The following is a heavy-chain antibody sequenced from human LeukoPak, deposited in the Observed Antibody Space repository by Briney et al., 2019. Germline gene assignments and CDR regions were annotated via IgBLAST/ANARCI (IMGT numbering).Heavy chain of an antibody. V-gene: IGHV3-33*01. D-gene: IGHD3-22*01. Sequence: GGSLRLSCAASGFTSSSYGMHWVRQAPGKGLEWVAVIWYDGSNKYYADSVKGRFTISRDNSKNTLYLQMNSLRAEDTAVYYCARDFGGTMIVVVSYYFDYWGQGTLVTVSS. CDR3: ARDFGGTMIVVVSYYFDY. CDR1: GFTSSSYG. J-gene: IGHJ4*02. CDR2: IWYDGSNK.